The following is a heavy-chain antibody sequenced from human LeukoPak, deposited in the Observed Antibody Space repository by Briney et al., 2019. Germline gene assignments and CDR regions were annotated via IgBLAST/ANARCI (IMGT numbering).Heavy chain of an antibody. V-gene: IGHV3-7*03. D-gene: IGHD5-18*01. CDR1: GFTLSSYW. J-gene: IGHJ3*02. Sequence: GGSLRLSCAASGFTLSSYWMNWVRQAPGKGLEWVANIKQDGSEKYYVDSVKGRFTISRDNAKNSLYLQMNSLRAEDTALCYCAEEGYQRPSDAFDIWGQGTMVTVSS. CDR3: AEEGYQRPSDAFDI. CDR2: IKQDGSEK.